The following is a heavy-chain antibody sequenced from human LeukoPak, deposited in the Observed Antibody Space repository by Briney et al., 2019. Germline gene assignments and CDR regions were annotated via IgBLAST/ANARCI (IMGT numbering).Heavy chain of an antibody. CDR3: ARGYSSSWYFSFDAFDI. Sequence: SETLSLTCTVSGGSISSYYWSWIRQHTGKGLEWIGYIYYSGSTYYNPSLKSRVTISVDTSKNQFSLKLSSVTAADTAVYYCARGYSSSWYFSFDAFDIWGQGTMVTVSS. V-gene: IGHV4-59*06. CDR2: IYYSGST. D-gene: IGHD6-13*01. J-gene: IGHJ3*02. CDR1: GGSISSYY.